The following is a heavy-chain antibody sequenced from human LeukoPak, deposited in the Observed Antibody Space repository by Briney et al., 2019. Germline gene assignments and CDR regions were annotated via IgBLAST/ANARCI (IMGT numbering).Heavy chain of an antibody. CDR2: IYYSGST. J-gene: IGHJ5*02. Sequence: SETLSLTCTVSGGSISSYYWSWIRQPPGKGLEWIGYIYYSGSTNYDPSLKSRVTISVDTSKNQFSLKLSSVTAADTAVYYCARQPKGNWFDPWGQGTLVTVSS. CDR3: ARQPKGNWFDP. CDR1: GGSISSYY. V-gene: IGHV4-59*08.